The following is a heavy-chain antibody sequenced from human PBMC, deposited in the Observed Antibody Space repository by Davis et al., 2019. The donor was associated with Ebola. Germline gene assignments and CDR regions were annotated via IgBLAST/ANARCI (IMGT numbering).Heavy chain of an antibody. CDR3: ARHLAQVGMDV. V-gene: IGHV4-59*08. Sequence: MPSETLSFTCTVSGGSISSDYWSWIRQPPGKGLEWIGYINYSGSPNYNPSLKSRVTISIDTSENQFSLKLTSVTAADTAVYYCARHLAQVGMDVWGQGTTVTVSS. D-gene: IGHD3-3*02. CDR1: GGSISSDY. J-gene: IGHJ6*02. CDR2: INYSGSP.